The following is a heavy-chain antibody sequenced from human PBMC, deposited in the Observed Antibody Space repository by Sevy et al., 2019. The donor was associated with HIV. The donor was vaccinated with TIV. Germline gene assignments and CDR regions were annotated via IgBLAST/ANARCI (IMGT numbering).Heavy chain of an antibody. V-gene: IGHV1-24*01. Sequence: ASVKVSCKVSGYTLTKLSMHWVRQAPGKGLEWMGTFDPEDGKTIYAQKFQGRVTMTEDTSIDTAYMELSSLRSEDAAVFYCAITKDYYDNSGYPFDYWGQGTLVTVSS. CDR3: AITKDYYDNSGYPFDY. CDR1: GYTLTKLS. J-gene: IGHJ4*02. D-gene: IGHD3-22*01. CDR2: FDPEDGKT.